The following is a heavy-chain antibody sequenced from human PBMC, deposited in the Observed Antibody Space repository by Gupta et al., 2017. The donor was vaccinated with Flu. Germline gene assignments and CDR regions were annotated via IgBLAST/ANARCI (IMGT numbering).Heavy chain of an antibody. D-gene: IGHD2-21*01. CDR3: ARGGRIVVTHAVKY. V-gene: IGHV3-23*01. CDR2: ISGGGVST. CDR1: GFTFSSSS. J-gene: IGHJ4*02. Sequence: EVQLLESGGGLVQPGGSLIIPGAAYGFTFSSSSMSWVRQAAGKGRQWVAAISGGGVSTHYADSVKGRFTISRDNSNNTLYLQMNSLRGEDTAVYYCARGGRIVVTHAVKYWGQGTLVTVSS.